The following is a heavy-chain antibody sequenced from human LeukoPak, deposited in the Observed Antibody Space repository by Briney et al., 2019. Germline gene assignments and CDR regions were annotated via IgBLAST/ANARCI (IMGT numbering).Heavy chain of an antibody. CDR3: ARMFRSSWYINWFDP. CDR1: GVSISSYY. J-gene: IGHJ5*02. D-gene: IGHD6-13*01. Sequence: SETLSLTCSVSGVSISSYYWSWIRQPPGKGLEWIGYIFYSGSTSYNPSLKSRLTISVDTSKNQFSLKLNFVTAADTAMYYCARMFRSSWYINWFDPWGQGTLVTVSS. V-gene: IGHV4-59*08. CDR2: IFYSGST.